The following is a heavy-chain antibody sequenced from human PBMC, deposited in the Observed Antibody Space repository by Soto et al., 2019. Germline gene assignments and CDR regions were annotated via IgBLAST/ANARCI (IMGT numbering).Heavy chain of an antibody. CDR1: GFTFSSYA. CDR2: ISGSGGST. V-gene: IGHV3-23*01. Sequence: PVGSLRLSCAASGFTFSSYAITLVRQVKGKGLEWVSAISGSGGSTYYAASVKGRFTISRDNSKNTLYLQMNSLRAEDTAVYYCAKVPPGAAVAGTDYWGQGALVTVSS. D-gene: IGHD6-19*01. CDR3: AKVPPGAAVAGTDY. J-gene: IGHJ4*02.